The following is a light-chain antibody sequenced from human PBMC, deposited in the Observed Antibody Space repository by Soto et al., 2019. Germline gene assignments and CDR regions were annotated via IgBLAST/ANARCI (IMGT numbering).Light chain of an antibody. CDR2: KAS. Sequence: DIQMTQSPSTLSASVGDRVTITCRASRSITNWLAWFQQKPGKAPKLLIYKASDLESGVPSRFSGGGSGTEFSLTVSALQPDDVATYYCQQYNSYPYTFGQGTKVDIK. J-gene: IGKJ2*01. CDR1: RSITNW. CDR3: QQYNSYPYT. V-gene: IGKV1-5*03.